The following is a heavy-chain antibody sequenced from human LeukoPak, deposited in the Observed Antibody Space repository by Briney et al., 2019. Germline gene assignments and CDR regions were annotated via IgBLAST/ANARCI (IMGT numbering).Heavy chain of an antibody. D-gene: IGHD3-3*01. V-gene: IGHV1-8*02. CDR1: GYTFTGYY. Sequence: ASVKVSCKASGYTFTGYYMHWVRQAPGQGLEWMGWMNPNSGNTGYAQKFQGRVTMTRNTSISTAYMELSSLRSEDTAVYYCARAGFWSKAYYYYYYMDVWGKGTTVTVSS. J-gene: IGHJ6*03. CDR3: ARAGFWSKAYYYYYYMDV. CDR2: MNPNSGNT.